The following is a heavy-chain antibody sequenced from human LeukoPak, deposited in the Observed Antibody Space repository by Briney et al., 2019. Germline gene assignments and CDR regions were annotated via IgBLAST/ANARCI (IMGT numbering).Heavy chain of an antibody. CDR1: GYSISSGYY. CDR3: ARVANGVVDY. CDR2: IYYSGST. D-gene: IGHD2-8*01. Sequence: SETLSLTCTVSGYSISSGYYWGWIRQPPGKGLEWIGIIYYSGSTYYNTSLKSRVTISLDTSKNLFSLKLISVSAADTAVYYCARVANGVVDYWGQGTLVTVSS. J-gene: IGHJ4*02. V-gene: IGHV4-38-2*02.